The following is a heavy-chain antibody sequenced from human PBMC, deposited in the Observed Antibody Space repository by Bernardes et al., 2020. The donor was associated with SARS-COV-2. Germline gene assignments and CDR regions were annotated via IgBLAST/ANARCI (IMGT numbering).Heavy chain of an antibody. D-gene: IGHD4-4*01. V-gene: IGHV4-4*07. CDR1: GGSISSYY. CDR3: ARENLSIGGGVPYSNYYYYYGMDV. Sequence: SETLSLTCTVSGGSISSYYWSWIRQPAGKGLEWIGRIYTSGSTNYNPSLKSRVTMSVDTSKNQFSLKLSSVTAADTAVYYCARENLSIGGGVPYSNYYYYYGMDVWGQGTTVTVSS. CDR2: IYTSGST. J-gene: IGHJ6*02.